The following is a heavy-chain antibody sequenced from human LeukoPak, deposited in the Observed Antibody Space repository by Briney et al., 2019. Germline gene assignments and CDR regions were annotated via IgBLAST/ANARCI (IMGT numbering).Heavy chain of an antibody. CDR2: TYYRSKWYN. V-gene: IGHV6-1*01. CDR1: GDSVSSNSAT. J-gene: IGHJ2*01. D-gene: IGHD5-18*01. Sequence: SQTLSLTCAISGDSVSSNSATWNWIRQPPSRGLEWLGRTYYRSKWYNDYAVSVKSRITINPDTSKNQFSLQLNSVTPEDTAVYYCTRAGSYGYYWYFDLWGRGTLVTVSS. CDR3: TRAGSYGYYWYFDL.